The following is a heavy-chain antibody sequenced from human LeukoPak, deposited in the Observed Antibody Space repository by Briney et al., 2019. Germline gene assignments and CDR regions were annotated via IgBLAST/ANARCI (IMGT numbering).Heavy chain of an antibody. Sequence: GGSLRLSCAVSGFTFSSYAMHWVHQAPGKGLEWVAVISYDGSNKYYADSVKGRFTISRDNSKNTLYLQMNSLRAEDTAVYYCARSGAVKGDYWGQGTLVTVSS. D-gene: IGHD4-17*01. J-gene: IGHJ4*02. CDR1: GFTFSSYA. CDR3: ARSGAVKGDY. V-gene: IGHV3-30*04. CDR2: ISYDGSNK.